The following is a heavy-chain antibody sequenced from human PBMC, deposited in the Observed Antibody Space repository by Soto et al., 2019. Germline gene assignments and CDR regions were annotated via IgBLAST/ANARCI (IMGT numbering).Heavy chain of an antibody. Sequence: SETLSLTCTVSGGSISSYYWSWIRQPPGKGLEWIGYIYYSGSTNYSPSLKSRVTISVDTSKNQFSLKLSSVTAADTAVYYCARSYCTNGVCNDAFDIWGQGTMVTVSS. CDR1: GGSISSYY. CDR2: IYYSGST. V-gene: IGHV4-59*08. CDR3: ARSYCTNGVCNDAFDI. D-gene: IGHD2-8*01. J-gene: IGHJ3*02.